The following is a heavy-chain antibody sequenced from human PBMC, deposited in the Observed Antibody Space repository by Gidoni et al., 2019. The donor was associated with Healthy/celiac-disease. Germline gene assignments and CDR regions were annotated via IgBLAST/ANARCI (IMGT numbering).Heavy chain of an antibody. J-gene: IGHJ4*02. CDR1: GGYISSYY. CDR2: IYTSGST. CDR3: ARGSDYGDYS. Sequence: QVQLQESGPGLVKPSETLSLTCNVSGGYISSYYWSWIRQPAGKGLEWIGSIYTSGSTTYKPSLKIRVTMSVDTSKNQFSRKLSSVTAADTAVYYCARGSDYGDYSWGQGTLVTVSS. V-gene: IGHV4-4*07. D-gene: IGHD4-17*01.